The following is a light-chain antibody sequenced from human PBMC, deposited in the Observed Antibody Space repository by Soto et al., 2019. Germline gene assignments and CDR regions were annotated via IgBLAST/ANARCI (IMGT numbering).Light chain of an antibody. Sequence: EIVLTQSPATLSLSPGERATLSCRASQSVSSYLAWYQQKPGQAPRLLIYDASNRATGIPARFSGSGSGTDFTPTISSLEPEDFAVYYCQQLSNWPPSLTFGGGTKVEIK. J-gene: IGKJ4*01. CDR1: QSVSSY. V-gene: IGKV3-11*01. CDR3: QQLSNWPPSLT. CDR2: DAS.